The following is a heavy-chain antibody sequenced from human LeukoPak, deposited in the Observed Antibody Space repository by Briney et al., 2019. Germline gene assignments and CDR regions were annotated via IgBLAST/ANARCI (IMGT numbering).Heavy chain of an antibody. CDR2: INPNSGGT. CDR1: GYTFTGYY. Sequence: GASVKVSCKASGYTFTGYYMHWVRQAPGQGLEWMGWINPNSGGTNYAQKFQGRVTMTRDTSISTAYMELSRLRSDDTAVYYCARSPSWSSSWYDCWGQGTLVTVSS. J-gene: IGHJ5*01. CDR3: ARSPSWSSSWYDC. D-gene: IGHD6-13*01. V-gene: IGHV1-2*02.